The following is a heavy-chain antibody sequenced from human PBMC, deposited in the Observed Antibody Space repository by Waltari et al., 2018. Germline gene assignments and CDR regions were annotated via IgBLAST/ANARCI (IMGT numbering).Heavy chain of an antibody. CDR1: GGTFSSSA. CDR3: AREQWELLDYYYYGMDV. CDR2: IIPIFGTA. V-gene: IGHV1-69*13. D-gene: IGHD1-26*01. J-gene: IGHJ6*02. Sequence: QVQLVQSGAEVKKPGSSVKVSCKASGGTFSSSAISWVRQAPGQGLEWMGGIIPIFGTANYAQKFQGRVTITADESTSTAYMELSSLRSEDTAVYYCAREQWELLDYYYYGMDVWGQGTTVTVSS.